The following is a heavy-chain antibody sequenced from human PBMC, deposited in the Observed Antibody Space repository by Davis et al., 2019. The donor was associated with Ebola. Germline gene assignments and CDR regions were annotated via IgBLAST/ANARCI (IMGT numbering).Heavy chain of an antibody. CDR2: IKEEGSEK. V-gene: IGHV3-7*01. D-gene: IGHD3-3*01. CDR3: TRDDYDFWGGYSAVYYYGMDV. J-gene: IGHJ6*04. Sequence: GGSLRLSCAASGFTFSNYLMTWVRQAPGEGLEWVANIKEEGSEKYYVDSVKGRFTISRDNAKNLLYLQMNSLRVEDTAVYYCTRDDYDFWGGYSAVYYYGMDVWGIGTTVSVSS. CDR1: GFTFSNYL.